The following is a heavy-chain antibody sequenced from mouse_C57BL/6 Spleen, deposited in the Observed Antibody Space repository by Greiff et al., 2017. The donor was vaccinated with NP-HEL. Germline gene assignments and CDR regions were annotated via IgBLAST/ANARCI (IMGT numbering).Heavy chain of an antibody. D-gene: IGHD2-4*01. CDR1: GYTFTSYW. V-gene: IGHV1-5*01. CDR2: IYPGNSDT. Sequence: VQLQQSGTVLARPGASVKMSCKTSGYTFTSYWMHWVKQRPGQGLEWIGAIYPGNSDTSYNQKFKGKAKLTAVTSASTAYMALSSLTNEDSAVYYCTRGGLYYDYQYYAMDYWGQGTSVTVSS. J-gene: IGHJ4*01. CDR3: TRGGLYYDYQYYAMDY.